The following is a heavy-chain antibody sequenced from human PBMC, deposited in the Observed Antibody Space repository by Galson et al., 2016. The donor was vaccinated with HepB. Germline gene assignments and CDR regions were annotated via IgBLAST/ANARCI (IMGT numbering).Heavy chain of an antibody. D-gene: IGHD2-8*02. Sequence: SVKVSCKASGYSFSSYGISWVRQAPGQGLEWMAWINTGTPGDTLYAQSLQGRLTLTTDPSTTTAYMNLRSLGSDDTAVYFCARDVCTGVSCNHSLGRWGQGTLVTVSS. CDR2: INTGTPGDT. CDR1: GYSFSSYG. CDR3: ARDVCTGVSCNHSLGR. V-gene: IGHV1-18*01. J-gene: IGHJ4*02.